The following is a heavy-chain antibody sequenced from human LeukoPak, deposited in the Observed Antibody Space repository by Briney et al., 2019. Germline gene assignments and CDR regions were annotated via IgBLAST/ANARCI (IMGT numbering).Heavy chain of an antibody. CDR1: GGSISSGGYY. V-gene: IGHV4-31*03. CDR2: IYYSGST. D-gene: IGHD3-10*01. J-gene: IGHJ5*02. Sequence: SQTLSLTCTVSGGSISSGGYYWSWIRQHPGKGLEWIGYIYYSGSTYYNPSLKSRVTISVDTSKNQFSLKLSSVTAADTAVYYCARFGKNWFNPWGQGTLVTVSS. CDR3: ARFGKNWFNP.